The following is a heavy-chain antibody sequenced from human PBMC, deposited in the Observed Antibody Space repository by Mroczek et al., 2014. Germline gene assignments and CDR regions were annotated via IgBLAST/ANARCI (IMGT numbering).Heavy chain of an antibody. V-gene: IGHV4-59*01. Sequence: QVQLQQWGPGLVKPSETLSLTCTVSGGSISSYYWSWIRQPPGKGLEWIGYIYYSGSTNYNPSLKSRVTISVDTSKNQFSLKLSSVTAADTAVYYCARTHWGSVVLDYWGQGTLVTVSS. CDR2: IYYSGST. CDR3: ARTHWGSVVLDY. CDR1: GGSISSYY. J-gene: IGHJ4*02. D-gene: IGHD4-23*01.